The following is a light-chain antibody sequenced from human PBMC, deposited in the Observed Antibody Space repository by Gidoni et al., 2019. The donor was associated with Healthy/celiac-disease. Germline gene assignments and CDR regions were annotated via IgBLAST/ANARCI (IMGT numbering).Light chain of an antibody. CDR3: QQYGSSWYT. J-gene: IGKJ2*01. V-gene: IGKV3-20*01. CDR2: GAS. CDR1: QSVSSSY. Sequence: ELVLTQSPGTLALSPGERATLSCRASQSVSSSYLAWYQQKPGQAPRLRSYGASSRATGIPDRFSGSGSGTDFTLTISRREPEDFAVYYCQQYGSSWYTFGQGTKLEIK.